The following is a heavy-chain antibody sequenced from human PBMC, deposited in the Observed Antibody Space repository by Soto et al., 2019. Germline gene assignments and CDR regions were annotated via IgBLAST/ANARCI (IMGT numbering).Heavy chain of an antibody. CDR3: AKMGLIVATPHAGDYFDY. D-gene: IGHD5-12*01. J-gene: IGHJ4*02. Sequence: GGSLRLSCAASGFTFSSYAMSWVRQAPGKGLEWVSAISGRGGSTYYADSVKGRFTISRDNSKNTLYLQMNSLSAEDTAVNYCAKMGLIVATPHAGDYFDYWGQGTLVTVSS. CDR1: GFTFSSYA. V-gene: IGHV3-23*01. CDR2: ISGRGGST.